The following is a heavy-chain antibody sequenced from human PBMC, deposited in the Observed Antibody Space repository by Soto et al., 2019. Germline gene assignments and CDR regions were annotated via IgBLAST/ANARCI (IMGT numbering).Heavy chain of an antibody. CDR3: ARHAYGSGFDYSMDV. V-gene: IGHV4-59*08. CDR2: IYYTGNT. Sequence: QVQLQESGPGLVKPSETLSLTCTVSGGSITSYYWSWIRQPPGQGLEWLGYIYYTGNTNYNPSLKIRVTIALETSKNQFSLRLSSVTAADTAVYYCARHAYGSGFDYSMDVWGQGTTVTVAS. CDR1: GGSITSYY. D-gene: IGHD3-10*01. J-gene: IGHJ6*02.